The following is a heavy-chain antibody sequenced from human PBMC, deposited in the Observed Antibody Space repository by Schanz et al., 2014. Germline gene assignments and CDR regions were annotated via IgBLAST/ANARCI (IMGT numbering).Heavy chain of an antibody. V-gene: IGHV3-23*04. D-gene: IGHD4-17*01. Sequence: EVQLVESGGGLVQPGGSLRLSCAASGFTFSSYAMSWVRQAPGKGLEWVSALSGSGTSTYYADSVKGRFTISRDNSKNTLYLQMTSLRVEDTAVYYCARRGLRVDGVFDYWGQGTLVTVSS. J-gene: IGHJ4*02. CDR3: ARRGLRVDGVFDY. CDR2: LSGSGTST. CDR1: GFTFSSYA.